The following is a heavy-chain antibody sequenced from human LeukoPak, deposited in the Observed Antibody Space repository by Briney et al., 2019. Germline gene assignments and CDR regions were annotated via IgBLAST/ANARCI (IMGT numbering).Heavy chain of an antibody. D-gene: IGHD6-13*01. J-gene: IGHJ5*02. V-gene: IGHV3-53*01. Sequence: GGTLRLSCAASGFSVSTNYMIWVRQAPGMGLECVSVISNHGTTYYADSVKGRFSISRDNSKNTVFLQMNSLRAEDTAVYYCARGAERYSSITNWFDPWGQGTLVTVSS. CDR2: ISNHGTT. CDR1: GFSVSTNY. CDR3: ARGAERYSSITNWFDP.